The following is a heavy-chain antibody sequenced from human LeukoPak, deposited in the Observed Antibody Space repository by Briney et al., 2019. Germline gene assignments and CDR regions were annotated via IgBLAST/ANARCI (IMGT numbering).Heavy chain of an antibody. CDR3: AREGEALWFGELYYFDY. D-gene: IGHD3-10*01. V-gene: IGHV3-30*04. J-gene: IGHJ4*02. Sequence: GGSLRLSCAASGFTFSSYAMHWVRQTPGKGLEWVAVISYDGSNKYYADSVKGRFTISRDNSKNTLYLQMNSLRAEDTAVYYCAREGEALWFGELYYFDYWGQGTLVTVSS. CDR1: GFTFSSYA. CDR2: ISYDGSNK.